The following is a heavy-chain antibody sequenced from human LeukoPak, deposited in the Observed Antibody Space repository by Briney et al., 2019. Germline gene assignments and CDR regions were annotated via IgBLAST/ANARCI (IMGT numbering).Heavy chain of an antibody. CDR3: ARVGGHSRLLDP. CDR1: GGSISSGGYY. CDR2: IYYSGST. D-gene: IGHD3-10*01. V-gene: IGHV4-31*03. Sequence: TSETLSLTCTVSGGSISSGGYYWSWIRQHPGKGLEWIGYIYYSGSTYYNPSLKSRVTISVDTSKNQFSLKLSSVTAADTAVYYCARVGGHSRLLDPWGQGTLVTVSS. J-gene: IGHJ5*02.